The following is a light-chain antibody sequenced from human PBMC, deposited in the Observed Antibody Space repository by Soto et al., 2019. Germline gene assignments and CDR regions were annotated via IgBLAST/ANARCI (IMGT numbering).Light chain of an antibody. CDR2: GSS. J-gene: IGKJ2*01. CDR1: QSVSNNY. CDR3: HQYGSSPPYT. Sequence: EVVLTHSPGTLSLSPGERATLSCRASQSVSNNYLAWYQQKPGQSPKLLIFGSSDRATGIPDRFSGSGSGTDFTLTISRLEPEVFAVYYCHQYGSSPPYTFGQGTKLEIK. V-gene: IGKV3-20*01.